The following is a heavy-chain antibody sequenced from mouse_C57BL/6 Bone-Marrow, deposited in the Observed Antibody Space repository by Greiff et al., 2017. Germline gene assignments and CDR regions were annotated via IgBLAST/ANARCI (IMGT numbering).Heavy chain of an antibody. CDR1: GYTFTSYW. J-gene: IGHJ4*01. D-gene: IGHD2-3*01. V-gene: IGHV1-52*01. Sequence: QVQLQQPGAELVRPGSSVKLSCKASGYTFTSYWLHWVKQRPIQGLEWIGNIDPSDSETHYNQKFKDKATLTVDKSSSTAYMQLSSLTSEDSAVYYVARAGYDGYYNDYAMDYWGQGTSVTGSS. CDR3: ARAGYDGYYNDYAMDY. CDR2: IDPSDSET.